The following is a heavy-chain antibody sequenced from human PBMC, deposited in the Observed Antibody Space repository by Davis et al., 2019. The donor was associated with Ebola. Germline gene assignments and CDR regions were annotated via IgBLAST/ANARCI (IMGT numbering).Heavy chain of an antibody. CDR2: INPHSGGT. CDR3: AIPGRSGGSAGGSISGMLV. Sequence: ASVKVSCKASGYTFTSYAMHWVRQAPGQRLEWMGRINPHSGGTYYAQRFQGRVSMTRDTSISTAHMEVTSLTSDDTAVYYCAIPGRSGGSAGGSISGMLVWGKGTTVTVSS. V-gene: IGHV1-2*06. J-gene: IGHJ6*04. D-gene: IGHD3-16*01. CDR1: GYTFTSYA.